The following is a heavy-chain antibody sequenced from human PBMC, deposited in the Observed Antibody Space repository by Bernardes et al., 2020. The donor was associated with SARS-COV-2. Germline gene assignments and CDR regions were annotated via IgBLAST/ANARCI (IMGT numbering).Heavy chain of an antibody. V-gene: IGHV4-34*01. J-gene: IGHJ6*02. CDR2: INHSGST. CDR1: GGSFSGYY. CDR3: ARGRGVGWPKIKNYYYYGMDV. Sequence: SETLSLTCAVYGGSFSGYYWSWIRQPPGKGLEWIGEINHSGSTNYNPSLKSRVTISVDTSKNQFSLKLSSVTAADTAVYYCARGRGVGWPKIKNYYYYGMDVWGQGTTVTVSS. D-gene: IGHD1-26*01.